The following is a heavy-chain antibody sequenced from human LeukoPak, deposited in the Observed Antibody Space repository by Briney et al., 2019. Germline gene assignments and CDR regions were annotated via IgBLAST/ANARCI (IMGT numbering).Heavy chain of an antibody. Sequence: SETLSLTCTVSGYSITRGYDWGWIRQPPGKGLEWIARIYYRRTTYYNPSLKSRVTISINTSTNQFSLRLSSMTAADTAVYYCARLILDSSSYAFDIWGQGTMVTVSS. CDR2: IYYRRTT. V-gene: IGHV4-38-2*02. D-gene: IGHD6-6*01. CDR3: ARLILDSSSYAFDI. CDR1: GYSITRGYD. J-gene: IGHJ3*02.